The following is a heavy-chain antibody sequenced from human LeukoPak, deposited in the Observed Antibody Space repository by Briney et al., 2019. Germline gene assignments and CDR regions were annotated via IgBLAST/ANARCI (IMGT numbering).Heavy chain of an antibody. J-gene: IGHJ6*04. V-gene: IGHV3-53*01. Sequence: GGSLRLSCTVSGFTVSSNSMSWVRQAPGKGLEWVSFIYSDNTHYSDSVKGRFTISRDNAKNFLYLQINSLRAEDTAVYYCAELGITMIGGVWGKGTTVTISS. CDR2: IYSDNT. CDR1: GFTVSSNS. CDR3: AELGITMIGGV. D-gene: IGHD3-10*02.